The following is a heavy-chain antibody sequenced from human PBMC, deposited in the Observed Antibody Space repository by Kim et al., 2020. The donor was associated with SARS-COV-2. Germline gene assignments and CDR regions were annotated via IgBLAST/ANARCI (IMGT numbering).Heavy chain of an antibody. J-gene: IGHJ6*02. Sequence: SVKVSCKASGGTFSSYAISWVRQAPGQGLEWMGGIIPIFGTANYAQKFQGRVTITADESTSTAYMELSSLRSEDTAVYYCARSRLEDIVVVPAAILPPYYYYGMDVWGQGTTVTVSS. CDR2: IIPIFGTA. CDR1: GGTFSSYA. D-gene: IGHD2-2*01. V-gene: IGHV1-69*13. CDR3: ARSRLEDIVVVPAAILPPYYYYGMDV.